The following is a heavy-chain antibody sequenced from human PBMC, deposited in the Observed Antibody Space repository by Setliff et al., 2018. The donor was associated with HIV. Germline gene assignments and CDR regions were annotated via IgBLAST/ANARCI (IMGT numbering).Heavy chain of an antibody. J-gene: IGHJ4*02. CDR1: GFTFITST. CDR2: IVASSTHI. D-gene: IGHD4-17*01. CDR3: ARGAYGYYLDY. V-gene: IGHV3-21*01. Sequence: GGSLRLSCVVSGFTFITSTMNWVRLAPGKGLEWVASIVASSTHIYYADSLRGRFTISRDNAENSLYLQMNTLRPEDTAVYFCARGAYGYYLDYWGQGTLVTVSS.